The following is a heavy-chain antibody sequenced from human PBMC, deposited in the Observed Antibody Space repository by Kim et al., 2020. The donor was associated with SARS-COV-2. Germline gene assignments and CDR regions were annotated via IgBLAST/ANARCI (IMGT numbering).Heavy chain of an antibody. D-gene: IGHD3-10*01. V-gene: IGHV4-59*13. CDR3: ARANLWFGDSDIYYYGMDV. CDR2: IYYSGST. CDR1: GGSISSYY. Sequence: SETLSLTCTVSGGSISSYYWSWIRQPPGKGLEWIGYIYYSGSTNYNPSLKSRVTISVDTSKNQFSLKLSSVTAADTAVYYCARANLWFGDSDIYYYGMDVWGQGTTFTVSS. J-gene: IGHJ6*02.